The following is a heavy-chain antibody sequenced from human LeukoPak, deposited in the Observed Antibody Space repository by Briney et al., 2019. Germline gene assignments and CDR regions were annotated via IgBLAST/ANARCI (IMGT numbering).Heavy chain of an antibody. V-gene: IGHV1-18*01. J-gene: IGHJ4*02. CDR1: GYTFTSYG. CDR3: ARDRGQAVATTFYYFDY. Sequence: GASVKVSCKASGYTFTSYGISWVRQAPGQGLEWMGWISAYNGNTNYAQKLQGRVTITADESTSTAYMELSSLRSEDTAVYYCARDRGQAVATTFYYFDYWGQGTLVTVSS. D-gene: IGHD6-19*01. CDR2: ISAYNGNT.